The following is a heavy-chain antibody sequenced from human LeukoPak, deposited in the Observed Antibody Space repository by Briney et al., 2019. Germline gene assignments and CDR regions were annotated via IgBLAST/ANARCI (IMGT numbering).Heavy chain of an antibody. CDR3: AREFNRFAAWFDP. J-gene: IGHJ5*02. Sequence: ASVKVSCKSTGYTFTGDFMDWVRQARGQGLDLRGWINPNSGGTNYAQKFQGRVTMTRDTSISTAYMELSRLRSDDTAVYYCAREFNRFAAWFDPWGQGTLVTVSS. D-gene: IGHD3-10*01. CDR2: INPNSGGT. V-gene: IGHV1-2*02. CDR1: GYTFTGDF.